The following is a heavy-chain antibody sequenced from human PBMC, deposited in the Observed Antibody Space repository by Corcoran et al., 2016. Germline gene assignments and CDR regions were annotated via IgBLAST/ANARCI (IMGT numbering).Heavy chain of an antibody. CDR3: AREVITFGGVIVTTHWFDP. CDR2: MNPNSGNT. J-gene: IGHJ5*02. V-gene: IGHV1-8*01. Sequence: QVQLVQSGAEVKKPGASVKVSCKASGYTFTSYDINWVRQATGQGLEWMGWMNPNSGNTGYAQKFQGRVTMTRNTSISTAYMELSSLRSEDTAVYYGAREVITFGGVIVTTHWFDPWGQGTLVTVSS. D-gene: IGHD3-16*02. CDR1: GYTFTSYD.